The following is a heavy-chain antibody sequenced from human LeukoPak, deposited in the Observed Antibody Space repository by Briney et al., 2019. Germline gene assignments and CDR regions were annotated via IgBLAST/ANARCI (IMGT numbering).Heavy chain of an antibody. CDR1: GFTFSSYG. CDR3: ARDQYDTWSRRGNFDS. D-gene: IGHD3-3*01. V-gene: IGHV3-23*01. Sequence: GGSLRLSCAASGFTFSSYGMSWVRQAPGKGLEWVSVISVSGGTYYADSVKGRFTISRDNSKNTLYLQMNSLRAEDTAVFYCARDQYDTWSRRGNFDSWGQGTLVIVSS. J-gene: IGHJ4*02. CDR2: ISVSGGT.